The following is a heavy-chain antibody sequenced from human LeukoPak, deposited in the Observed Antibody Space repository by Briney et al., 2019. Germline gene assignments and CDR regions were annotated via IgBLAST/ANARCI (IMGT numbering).Heavy chain of an antibody. CDR1: GFTFSSNY. Sequence: GGSLRLSCAASGFTFSSNYMSWVRQAPGKGLEWVSGIYSGGSTYSSDSVTSRFTIFRDNSKNTLYLQMNSLRAEDTAAYCCTRGDYHLPQRKWGQGTLITGSS. J-gene: IGHJ4*02. V-gene: IGHV3-66*02. CDR3: TRGDYHLPQRK. CDR2: IYSGGST. D-gene: IGHD2-2*01.